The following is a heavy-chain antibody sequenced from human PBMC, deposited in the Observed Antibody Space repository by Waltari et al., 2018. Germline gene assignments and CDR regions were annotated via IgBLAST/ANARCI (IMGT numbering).Heavy chain of an antibody. J-gene: IGHJ5*02. CDR2: INTNPRNP. V-gene: IGHV7-4-1*02. CDR1: GYSFTNYA. D-gene: IGHD2-2*01. CDR3: AREVVPPARVVVNWFDP. Sequence: QVQLVQSGSELKKPGASVKVSCKASGYSFTNYAINWIRQAPGQGLELMGWINTNPRNPGYVQGFTGRFVFSLDTSVNTAYLQINSLKAEDTAVYFCAREVVPPARVVVNWFDPWGQGTLVTVSS.